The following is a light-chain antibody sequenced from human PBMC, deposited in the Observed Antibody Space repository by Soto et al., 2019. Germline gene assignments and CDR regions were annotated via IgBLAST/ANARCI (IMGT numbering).Light chain of an antibody. V-gene: IGKV3-20*01. Sequence: EIVLTQSPGSLSLSPGERATLSCRASQSISSTYIAWYQQKRGQAPRLLIFGASSRATGIPDRFSGSGSVTDFSLTISRLEPEDSAVYYCQQYVRSPYTFGPGTKVDI. CDR2: GAS. CDR3: QQYVRSPYT. J-gene: IGKJ3*01. CDR1: QSISSTY.